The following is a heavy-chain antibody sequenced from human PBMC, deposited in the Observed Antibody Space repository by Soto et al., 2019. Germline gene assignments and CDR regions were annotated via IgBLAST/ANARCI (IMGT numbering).Heavy chain of an antibody. CDR2: ISYDGSNK. D-gene: IGHD3-9*01. CDR3: AKDFDSGGFDP. V-gene: IGHV3-30*18. Sequence: PGGSLRLSCAASGFTFSSYSMHRVRQAPGKGLEWVAVISYDGSNKYYADSVKGRFTISRDNSKNTLYLQMNSLRAEDTAVYYCAKDFDSGGFDPWGQGTLVTVSS. CDR1: GFTFSSYS. J-gene: IGHJ5*02.